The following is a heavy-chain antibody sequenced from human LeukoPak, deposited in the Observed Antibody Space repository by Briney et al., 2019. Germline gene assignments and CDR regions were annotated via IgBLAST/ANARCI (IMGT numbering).Heavy chain of an antibody. CDR3: AKDTAYIVGATPPDY. J-gene: IGHJ4*02. D-gene: IGHD1-26*01. CDR2: IRGSGGST. CDR1: GFTFSSYA. Sequence: PGGSLRLSCAASGFTFSSYAMSWVRQAPGKGLEWVSAIRGSGGSTYYADSVKGRFTISRDNSKNTLYLQMNSLRAEDTAVYYCAKDTAYIVGATPPDYWGQGTLVTVSS. V-gene: IGHV3-23*01.